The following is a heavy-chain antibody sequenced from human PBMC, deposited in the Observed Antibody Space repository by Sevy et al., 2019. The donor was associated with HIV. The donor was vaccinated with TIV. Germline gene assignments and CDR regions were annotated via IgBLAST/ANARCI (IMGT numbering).Heavy chain of an antibody. CDR2: MNPNSGNT. Sequence: ASVKVSCKGSGYTFTSYDINWVRQATGQGLEWMGWMNPNSGNTGYTQKFQGRVTMTRNTSISTAYMELSSLRSEDTAVYYCARAMGRRATTPWAYRDYWGQGTLVTVSS. J-gene: IGHJ4*02. CDR1: GYTFTSYD. CDR3: ARAMGRRATTPWAYRDY. V-gene: IGHV1-8*01. D-gene: IGHD5-12*01.